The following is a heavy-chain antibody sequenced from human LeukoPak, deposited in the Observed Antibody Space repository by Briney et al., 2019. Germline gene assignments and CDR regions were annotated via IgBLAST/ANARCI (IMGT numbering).Heavy chain of an antibody. CDR1: GYTLTELS. Sequence: ASVKVCCKVSGYTLTELSMHWVRQAPGKGLEWMGGFDLVDGGTIYVQKFQGRVTMTVDTSTDTSYMDLSSLKSDDTAVYFCAAGRAYNLFDYWGEGTLVTVSS. J-gene: IGHJ4*02. V-gene: IGHV1-24*01. CDR3: AAGRAYNLFDY. CDR2: FDLVDGGT. D-gene: IGHD5-18*01.